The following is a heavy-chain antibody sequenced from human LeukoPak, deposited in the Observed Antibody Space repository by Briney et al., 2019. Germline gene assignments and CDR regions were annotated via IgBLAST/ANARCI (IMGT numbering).Heavy chain of an antibody. V-gene: IGHV3-23*01. CDR2: ISSSGTSR. D-gene: IGHD6-19*01. Sequence: PGGSLRLSCAASGFAFSNYAMTWVRQAPGKGLEWISGISSSGTSRFYADSVKGRFAVSRDNSRNTLFLQMTSLTDEDTAVYYCAKSVAGKGDLLGAEPDYWGQGTLVSVSS. J-gene: IGHJ4*02. CDR3: AKSVAGKGDLLGAEPDY. CDR1: GFAFSNYA.